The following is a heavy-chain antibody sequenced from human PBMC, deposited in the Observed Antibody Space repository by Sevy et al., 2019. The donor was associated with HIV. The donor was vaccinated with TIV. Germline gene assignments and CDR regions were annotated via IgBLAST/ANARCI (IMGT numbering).Heavy chain of an antibody. CDR1: GFTFNIYS. CDR3: AREGCSKPHDY. J-gene: IGHJ4*02. V-gene: IGHV3-23*01. Sequence: GGSLRLSCAASGFTFNIYSMSWVRQTPGKGLEWVATLSFGCGKINHADSVKGRFTMSRFDSKNAVYLQMNNLGVEERAIYYCAREGCSKPHDYWGQGTLVTVSS. D-gene: IGHD2-8*01. CDR2: LSFGCGKI.